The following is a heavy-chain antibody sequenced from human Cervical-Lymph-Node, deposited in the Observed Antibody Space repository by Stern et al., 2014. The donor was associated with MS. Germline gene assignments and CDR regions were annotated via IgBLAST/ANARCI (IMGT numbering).Heavy chain of an antibody. CDR3: ARDLGY. Sequence: VQLVESGGGVVQPGRSLRLSCAASGFTFSNFAMNWLRQSPDKGLQWLAAISTDGSATNYADSVKGRFPISRDNSKNTLYLEMNSLTTEDTAVFYCARDLGYWGQGTLVTVSS. CDR1: GFTFSNFA. V-gene: IGHV3-30-3*01. J-gene: IGHJ4*02. CDR2: ISTDGSAT.